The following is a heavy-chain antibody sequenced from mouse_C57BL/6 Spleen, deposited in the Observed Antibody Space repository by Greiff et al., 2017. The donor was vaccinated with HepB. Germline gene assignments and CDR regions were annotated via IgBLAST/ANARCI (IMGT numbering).Heavy chain of an antibody. V-gene: IGHV1-18*01. CDR2: INPNNGGT. Sequence: DVKLQESGPELVKPGASVKIPCKASGYTFTDYNMDWVKQSHGKSLEWIGDINPNNGGTIYNQKFKGKATLTVDKSSSTAYMELRSLTSEDTAVYYCARWGGSSYGYAMDYWGQGTSVTVSS. CDR3: ARWGGSSYGYAMDY. D-gene: IGHD1-1*01. J-gene: IGHJ4*01. CDR1: GYTFTDYN.